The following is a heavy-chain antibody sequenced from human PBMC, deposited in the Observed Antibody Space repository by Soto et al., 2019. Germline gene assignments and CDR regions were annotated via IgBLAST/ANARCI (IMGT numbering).Heavy chain of an antibody. J-gene: IGHJ4*02. CDR2: IPASDGAV. CDR1: GFTFSDYY. Sequence: GGSLRLSCAASGFTFSDYYMSWIRQAPGKGLEWLSYIPASDGAVYYADSVKGRFTISRDNAKNSVYLQMNSLRSEDTAVYYCASGSSPFTYWGQGTLVTVSS. CDR3: ASGSSPFTY. D-gene: IGHD6-6*01. V-gene: IGHV3-11*01.